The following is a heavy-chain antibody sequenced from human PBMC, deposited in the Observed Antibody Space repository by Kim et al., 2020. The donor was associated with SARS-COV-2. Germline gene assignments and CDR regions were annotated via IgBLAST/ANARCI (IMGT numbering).Heavy chain of an antibody. CDR2: IYYSGST. CDR1: GGSISSYY. J-gene: IGHJ6*02. Sequence: SETLSLTCTVSGGSISSYYWSWIRQPPGKGLEWIGYIYYSGSTNYNPSLKSRVTISVDTSKNQFSLKLSSVTAADTAVYYCARGVRWRYCSSTSCSGSYYYGMDVWGQGTTVTVSS. D-gene: IGHD2-2*01. V-gene: IGHV4-59*01. CDR3: ARGVRWRYCSSTSCSGSYYYGMDV.